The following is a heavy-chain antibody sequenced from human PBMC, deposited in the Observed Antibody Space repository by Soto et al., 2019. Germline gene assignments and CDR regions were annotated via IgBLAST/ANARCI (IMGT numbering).Heavy chain of an antibody. Sequence: SETLYLTCTVSGGSISSYYWSWIRQPPGKGLEWIGYIYYSGSTNYNPSLKSRVTISVDTSKNQFSLKLSSVTAADTAVYYCARSPDYDFWSGPFGYYYYGMDVWGQGTTVTVSS. V-gene: IGHV4-59*01. D-gene: IGHD3-3*01. CDR1: GGSISSYY. CDR3: ARSPDYDFWSGPFGYYYYGMDV. CDR2: IYYSGST. J-gene: IGHJ6*02.